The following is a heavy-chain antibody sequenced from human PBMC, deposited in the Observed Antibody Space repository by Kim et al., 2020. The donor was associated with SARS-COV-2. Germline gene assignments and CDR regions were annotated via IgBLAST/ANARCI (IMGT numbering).Heavy chain of an antibody. V-gene: IGHV4-59*08. Sequence: SETLSLTCTVSGGSISSSFWSWIRQPPGKGLERIGNIFYSGNTNYNPSLKSRVTISLNTSKNQFSLRLTSVTASDTAVYYCARLACSRISCSTFDPWG. CDR1: GGSISSSF. CDR3: ARLACSRISCSTFDP. J-gene: IGHJ5*02. D-gene: IGHD2-2*01. CDR2: IFYSGNT.